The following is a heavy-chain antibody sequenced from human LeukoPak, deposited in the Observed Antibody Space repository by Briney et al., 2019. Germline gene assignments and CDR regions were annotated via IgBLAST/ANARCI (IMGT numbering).Heavy chain of an antibody. CDR2: NNTNTGNP. Sequence: ASVKVSCKASGYTFTSYAMNWVRQAPGQGLEWMGWNNTNTGNPTYAQGFTGRFVFSLDTSVSTAYLQISSLKAEDTAVYYCASGRDSSSWYESNYWGQGTLVTVSS. J-gene: IGHJ4*02. V-gene: IGHV7-4-1*02. CDR3: ASGRDSSSWYESNY. D-gene: IGHD6-13*01. CDR1: GYTFTSYA.